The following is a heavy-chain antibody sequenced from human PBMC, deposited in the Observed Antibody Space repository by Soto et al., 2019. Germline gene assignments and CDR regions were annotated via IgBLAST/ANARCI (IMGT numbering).Heavy chain of an antibody. Sequence: QVQLVESGGGVVQPGRSLRLSCAASGFTFSSYAMHWVRQAPGKGLEWVAVISYDGSNKYYADSVKGRFTISRDNSKNTLYRPMNSLRAEDTAVYYCARAQAVAGYFDYWGQGTLVTVSS. D-gene: IGHD6-19*01. CDR3: ARAQAVAGYFDY. V-gene: IGHV3-30-3*01. CDR1: GFTFSSYA. CDR2: ISYDGSNK. J-gene: IGHJ4*02.